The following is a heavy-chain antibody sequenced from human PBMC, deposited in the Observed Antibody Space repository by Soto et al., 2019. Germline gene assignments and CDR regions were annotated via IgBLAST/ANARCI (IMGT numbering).Heavy chain of an antibody. D-gene: IGHD3-10*01. CDR3: ARVASSSGSYYNTGFDY. J-gene: IGHJ4*02. V-gene: IGHV4-4*02. Sequence: SETLYLTCAVSGGSISSSNWWTWVRQPPGKGLEWIGEIYHSGSTNYDPSLKSRVTISLDKSKNQLSLKLRSVTAADTAVYYCARVASSSGSYYNTGFDYWGQGTLVTVS. CDR2: IYHSGST. CDR1: GGSISSSNW.